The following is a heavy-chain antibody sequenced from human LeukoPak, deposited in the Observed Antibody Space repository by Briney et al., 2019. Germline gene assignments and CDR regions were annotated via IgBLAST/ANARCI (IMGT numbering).Heavy chain of an antibody. D-gene: IGHD4-23*01. CDR2: ISGSGGST. J-gene: IGHJ3*02. CDR3: AKDSKKLSPRVFDI. Sequence: GGSLRLSCAASGFSFSSYAMSWVRQAPGKGLEWVSAISGSGGSTYYADSVKGRFTISRDNSKNTVYLQMSSLRAEDTAVYHCAKDSKKLSPRVFDIWGQGTMVTVSS. V-gene: IGHV3-23*01. CDR1: GFSFSSYA.